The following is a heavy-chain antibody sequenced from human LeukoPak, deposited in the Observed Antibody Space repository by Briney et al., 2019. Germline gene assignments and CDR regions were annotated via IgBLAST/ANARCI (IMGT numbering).Heavy chain of an antibody. Sequence: GRSLRLSCAASGFTFSSYGMHWVRQAPGKGLEWVAVISYDGSNKYYADSVKGRFTISRDNSKNTLYLQMNSLRAEDTAVYYCAKDDVSTTGWGQGTLVTVSS. J-gene: IGHJ1*01. CDR3: AKDDVSTTG. D-gene: IGHD1-1*01. CDR1: GFTFSSYG. V-gene: IGHV3-30*18. CDR2: ISYDGSNK.